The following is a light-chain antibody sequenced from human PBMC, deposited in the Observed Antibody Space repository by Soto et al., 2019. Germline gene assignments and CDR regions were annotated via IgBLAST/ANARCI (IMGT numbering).Light chain of an antibody. CDR3: QQFNNYPIT. CDR2: DAY. Sequence: AIQLTQSPSSLSAFVGDRVTITCRASQGIRSAFAWYPQKPGKAPHLLIYDAYSLQSGVPLRFRGSGSGADFTLTRTSLQPEDFETYYCQQFNNYPITGGQGTRLES. J-gene: IGKJ5*01. CDR1: QGIRSA. V-gene: IGKV1D-13*01.